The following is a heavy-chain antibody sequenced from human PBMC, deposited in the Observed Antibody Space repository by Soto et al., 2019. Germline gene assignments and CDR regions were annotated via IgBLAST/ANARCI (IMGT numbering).Heavy chain of an antibody. D-gene: IGHD4-4*01. CDR2: ISAYNGNT. Sequence: ASVKVSCKASGYTFTSYGISWVRQAPGQGLEWMGWISAYNGNTNYAQKLQGRVTMTTDTSTSTAYMELRSLRSDDTAVYYCARVVGKKKYSNYDFLNFASWGQRTLVTVSS. V-gene: IGHV1-18*01. CDR3: ARVVGKKKYSNYDFLNFAS. CDR1: GYTFTSYG. J-gene: IGHJ4*02.